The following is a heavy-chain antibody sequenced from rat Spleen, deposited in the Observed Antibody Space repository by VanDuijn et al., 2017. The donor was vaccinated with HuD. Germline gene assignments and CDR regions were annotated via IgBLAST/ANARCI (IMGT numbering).Heavy chain of an antibody. J-gene: IGHJ1*01. V-gene: IGHV5-17*01. D-gene: IGHD1-11*01. CDR2: IIYDGSRI. CDR1: GFIFSDYA. Sequence: EVQLVESGGGLVQPGRSLKLSCAASGFIFSDYAMAWVRQAPKKGLEWVATIIYDGSRIYYRDSVKGRFTISRDDAKSTLYLQMDSLRSEDTATYYCARTGGPYYWYFDFWGPGTMVTVSS. CDR3: ARTGGPYYWYFDF.